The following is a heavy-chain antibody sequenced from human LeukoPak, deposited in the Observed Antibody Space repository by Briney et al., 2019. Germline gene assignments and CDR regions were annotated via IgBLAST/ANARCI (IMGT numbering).Heavy chain of an antibody. Sequence: GGSLRLSCAASGFTFSSYGMHWVRQAPGKGLEWVAVIWYDGSNKYYADSVKSRFIISRDNSKNTLYLQMNSLRAEDTAVYYCARDSGIQLWLDYWGQGTLVTVSS. V-gene: IGHV3-33*01. J-gene: IGHJ4*02. CDR2: IWYDGSNK. CDR1: GFTFSSYG. CDR3: ARDSGIQLWLDY. D-gene: IGHD5-18*01.